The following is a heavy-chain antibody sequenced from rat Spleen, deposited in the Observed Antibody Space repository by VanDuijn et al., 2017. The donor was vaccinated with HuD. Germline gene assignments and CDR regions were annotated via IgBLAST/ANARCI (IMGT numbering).Heavy chain of an antibody. CDR3: TREGMGITPLYFDY. CDR1: GISLTDYS. Sequence: QVQLKESGPGLVQPSQTLSLTCTVSGISLTDYSIHWVRPPPGKGLEWMGRMKYDGDTYYNSALKSRLSISRDASKSQVFLKLNILQTEDTAIYYCTREGMGITPLYFDYWGQGVMVTVSS. D-gene: IGHD1-9*01. CDR2: MKYDGDT. J-gene: IGHJ2*01. V-gene: IGHV2S30*01.